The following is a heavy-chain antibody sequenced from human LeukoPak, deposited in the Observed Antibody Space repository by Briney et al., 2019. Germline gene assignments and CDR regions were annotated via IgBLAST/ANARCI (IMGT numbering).Heavy chain of an antibody. D-gene: IGHD6-13*01. CDR2: IWYDGSNK. CDR1: GFTFSSYG. V-gene: IGHV3-33*01. Sequence: GRSLRLSCAASGFTFSSYGMHWVRQAPGKGLEWVAVIWYDGSNKYYADSVKGRFTISRDNSKNTLYPQMNSLRAEDTAVYYCARDYIIAAAGPFDQGGQGTLVTVSS. J-gene: IGHJ5*02. CDR3: ARDYIIAAAGPFDQ.